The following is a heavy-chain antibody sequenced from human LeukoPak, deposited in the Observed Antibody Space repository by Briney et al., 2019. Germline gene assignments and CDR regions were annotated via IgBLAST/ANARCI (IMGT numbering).Heavy chain of an antibody. D-gene: IGHD5-12*01. J-gene: IGHJ4*02. CDR2: IYVSGSA. Sequence: PSETLSLTCAVYGGSFSGYYWSWIRQPAGKGLEWVGRIYVSGSASHNPSLRSRVTMSVDTSKNQFSLKMDSVTAADTAVYYCARDSGYDSPPLDHWGQGALVIVSS. CDR1: GGSFSGYY. V-gene: IGHV4-4*07. CDR3: ARDSGYDSPPLDH.